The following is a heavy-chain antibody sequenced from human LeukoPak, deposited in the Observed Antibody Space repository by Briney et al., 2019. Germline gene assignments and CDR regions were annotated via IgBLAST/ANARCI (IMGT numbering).Heavy chain of an antibody. D-gene: IGHD3-3*01. CDR1: GFTFSSYD. CDR2: IGTAGDT. CDR3: ARGRSDFSYYYYGMDV. Sequence: GGSLRLSGAASGFTFSSYDMHWVRQATGKGLEWVSAIGTAGDTYYPGSVKGRFTISRENAKNSLYLQMNSLRAGDTAVYYCARGRSDFSYYYYGMDVWGQGTTVTVSS. J-gene: IGHJ6*02. V-gene: IGHV3-13*01.